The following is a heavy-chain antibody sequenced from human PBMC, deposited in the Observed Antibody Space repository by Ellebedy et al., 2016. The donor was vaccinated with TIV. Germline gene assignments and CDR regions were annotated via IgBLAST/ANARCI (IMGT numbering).Heavy chain of an antibody. CDR3: ARGYYGSGSYKAFDI. Sequence: AASVKVSCKASGYTFTGYYMHWVRQAPGQGLEGMGWIHPNSGGTNYAQKFQGRVTMTRDTSISTAYMELGRLRSDYTAVYYSARGYYGSGSYKAFDIWGQGTMVTVSS. J-gene: IGHJ3*02. D-gene: IGHD3-10*01. V-gene: IGHV1-2*02. CDR1: GYTFTGYY. CDR2: IHPNSGGT.